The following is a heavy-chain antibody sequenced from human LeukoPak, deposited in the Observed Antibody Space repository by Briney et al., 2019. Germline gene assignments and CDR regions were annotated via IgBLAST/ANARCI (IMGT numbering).Heavy chain of an antibody. V-gene: IGHV1-69*06. J-gene: IGHJ5*02. Sequence: ASVKVSCKASGGTFSSYGISWVRQAPGQGLEWMGGIIPIFSTANYAQKFQGRVTITADKSTSTAYMELSSLRSEDTAVYYCARDENDSSGSWGQGTLVTVSS. CDR2: IIPIFSTA. CDR3: ARDENDSSGS. CDR1: GGTFSSYG. D-gene: IGHD3-22*01.